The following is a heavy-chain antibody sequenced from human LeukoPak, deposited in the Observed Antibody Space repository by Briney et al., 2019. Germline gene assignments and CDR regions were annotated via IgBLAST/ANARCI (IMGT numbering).Heavy chain of an antibody. V-gene: IGHV3-30*18. CDR3: AKDRSGYGYFGMDI. D-gene: IGHD3-3*01. Sequence: GGSLPATRAASGFTFSSYAMSWVRQAPGKGLEWVAVISYDGSNKYYADSVKGRFTISRDNSKNTLYLQMNSLRAEDTAVYYCAKDRSGYGYFGMDIPGYRSTCTLSS. CDR1: GFTFSSYA. CDR2: ISYDGSNK. J-gene: IGHJ6*04.